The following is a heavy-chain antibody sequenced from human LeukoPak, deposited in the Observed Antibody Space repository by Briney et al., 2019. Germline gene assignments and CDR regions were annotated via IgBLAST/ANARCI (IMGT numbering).Heavy chain of an antibody. CDR1: GFTFSSYW. J-gene: IGHJ6*04. V-gene: IGHV3-74*01. CDR2: INSDGSST. CDR3: AKGTYGVDV. Sequence: GGSLRLSCAASGFTFSSYWMHWVRQAPGKGLVWVSRINSDGSSTSYADSVKGRFTISRDNSNNTLYLQMNSLRAEDTAIYYCAKGTYGVDVWGKGPRSPSPQ.